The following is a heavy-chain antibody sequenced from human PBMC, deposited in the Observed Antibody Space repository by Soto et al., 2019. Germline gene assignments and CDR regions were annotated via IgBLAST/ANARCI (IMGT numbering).Heavy chain of an antibody. CDR1: GFTFSSYA. Sequence: GGSLRLSCAASGFTFSSYAMSWVRQAPGKGLEWVSAISGSGGSTYYADSVKGRFTISRDNAKNSLYLQMNSLRAEDTAVYYCARATHYDFWSGYPSFDYWGQGTLVTVSS. J-gene: IGHJ4*02. CDR3: ARATHYDFWSGYPSFDY. D-gene: IGHD3-3*01. CDR2: ISGSGGST. V-gene: IGHV3-23*01.